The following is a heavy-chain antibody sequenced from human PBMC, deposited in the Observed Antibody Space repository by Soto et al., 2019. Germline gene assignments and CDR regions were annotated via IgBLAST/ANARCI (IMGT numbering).Heavy chain of an antibody. CDR3: ARAGVY. Sequence: AGESLKISCAASGFTFSRYEMNWIRQAPGKGLEWVSYISSSGTTVHYADSVKGRFTISRDNAKNSLFLQMNSLRAEDTALYYCARAGVYWGQGTLVTVSS. V-gene: IGHV3-48*03. J-gene: IGHJ4*02. CDR2: ISSSGTTV. CDR1: GFTFSRYE. D-gene: IGHD2-8*01.